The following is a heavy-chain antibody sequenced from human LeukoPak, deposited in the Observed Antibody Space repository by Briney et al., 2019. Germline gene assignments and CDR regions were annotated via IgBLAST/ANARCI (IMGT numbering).Heavy chain of an antibody. CDR2: INPNSGGT. CDR3: ARARITMVRGVIINFDY. D-gene: IGHD3-10*01. J-gene: IGHJ4*02. CDR1: GYTSTGYY. V-gene: IGHV1-2*02. Sequence: GASVKVSCKASGYTSTGYYMQWVRQAPGQGLERMGWINPNSGGTNYAQKFQGRVTMTRYTSISTAYMELSRLRSDDAAVYYCARARITMVRGVIINFDYWGQGTLVTVSS.